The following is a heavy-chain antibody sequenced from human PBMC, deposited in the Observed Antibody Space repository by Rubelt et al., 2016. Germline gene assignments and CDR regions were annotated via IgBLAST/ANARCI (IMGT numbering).Heavy chain of an antibody. D-gene: IGHD6-13*01. Sequence: QVQLVQSGAEVKKPGASVKVTCKASGYIFTSYTIHWLRQAPGQRLEWMGWISTGNGNAKYSQSFQGRVSISMDTSASIAYRELSSLRSEDTALYYCARIYSTSWYLDYWGQGTMVTVSS. CDR1: GYIFTSYT. V-gene: IGHV1-3*04. CDR2: ISTGNGNA. J-gene: IGHJ4*02. CDR3: ARIYSTSWYLDY.